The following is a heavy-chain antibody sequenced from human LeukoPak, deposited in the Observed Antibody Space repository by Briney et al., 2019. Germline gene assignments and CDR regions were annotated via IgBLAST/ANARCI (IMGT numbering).Heavy chain of an antibody. J-gene: IGHJ4*02. CDR2: IWYDGSNK. D-gene: IGHD2-15*01. CDR1: GFTFSSYG. Sequence: WRSLRLSCAASGFTFSSYGMHWVRQAPGKGLEWVAVIWYDGSNKYYADSVKGRFTISRDNSKNTLYLQMNSLRAEDTAVYYCARVYCSGGSCYNDYWGQGTLVTVSP. V-gene: IGHV3-33*01. CDR3: ARVYCSGGSCYNDY.